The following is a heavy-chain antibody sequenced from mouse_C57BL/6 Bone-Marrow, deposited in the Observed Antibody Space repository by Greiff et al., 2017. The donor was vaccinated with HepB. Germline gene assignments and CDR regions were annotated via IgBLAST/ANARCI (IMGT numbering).Heavy chain of an antibody. Sequence: VQLQQSGAELVKPGASVKLSCTASGFNIKDYYMHWVKQRTEQGLEWIGRIDPEDAETKYAPKFQGKATITADTASNTAYLQRSSLTSEDTAVYYSARARDYCGSRYGWFANWGQGTLVTGSA. CDR1: GFNIKDYY. CDR3: ARARDYCGSRYGWFAN. D-gene: IGHD1-1*01. J-gene: IGHJ3*01. V-gene: IGHV14-2*01. CDR2: IDPEDAET.